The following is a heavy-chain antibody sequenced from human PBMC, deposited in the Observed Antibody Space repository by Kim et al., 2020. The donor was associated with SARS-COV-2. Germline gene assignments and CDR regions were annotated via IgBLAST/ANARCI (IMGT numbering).Heavy chain of an antibody. D-gene: IGHD6-19*01. CDR2: ISYDGSNK. V-gene: IGHV3-30*04. CDR1: GFTFSSYA. Sequence: GGSLRLSCAASGFTFSSYAMHWVRPAPGKGLEWVAVISYDGSNKYYADSAKGRFTISRDNSKNTLYLQMNSLRAEDTAVNYCARGSGGYGGPLDYWGQGT. J-gene: IGHJ4*02. CDR3: ARGSGGYGGPLDY.